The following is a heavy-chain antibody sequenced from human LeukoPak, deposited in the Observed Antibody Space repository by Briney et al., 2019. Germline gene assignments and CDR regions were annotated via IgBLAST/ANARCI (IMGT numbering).Heavy chain of an antibody. V-gene: IGHV7-4-1*02. J-gene: IGHJ4*02. CDR3: ATDLKKGDSGCFDY. CDR2: INTNTGNP. CDR1: GYTFTNSA. Sequence: ASVKVSCKASGYTFTNSALNWVRQAPGQGLEWMGWINTNTGNPTYAQGFTGRFVFSLDTSVSTAYLQISSLKAEDTAVYYCATDLKKGDSGCFDYWGQGTLVTVSS. D-gene: IGHD6-19*01.